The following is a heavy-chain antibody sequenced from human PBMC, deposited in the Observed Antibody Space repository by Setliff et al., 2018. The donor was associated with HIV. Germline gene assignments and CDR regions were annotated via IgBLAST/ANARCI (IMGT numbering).Heavy chain of an antibody. CDR2: IYYSGST. V-gene: IGHV4-59*01. J-gene: IGHJ4*02. CDR1: GGSISSYY. CDR3: ARFLTYSSGLDY. D-gene: IGHD6-19*01. Sequence: SETLSLTCTVSGGSISSYYWSWIRQSPGKGLEWLGYIYYSGSTNYNPSLKSRVTISVDTSKNQFSLTLNSVTAADTAVYYCARFLTYSSGLDYWGQGTLVTVSS.